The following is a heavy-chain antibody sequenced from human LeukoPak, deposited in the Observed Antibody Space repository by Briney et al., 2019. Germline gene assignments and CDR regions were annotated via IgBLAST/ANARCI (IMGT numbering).Heavy chain of an antibody. D-gene: IGHD1-26*01. Sequence: GGSLRLSCAASGFTFNNYWMTWVRQGPGKGLEWVATIKEDGSEKYYVDSVKGRFTISRDNAKNSLYLQMNSLRVEDTALYYCARDKDSGSSYGSSFQFWGQGTMVTVSS. V-gene: IGHV3-7*01. CDR2: IKEDGSEK. CDR3: ARDKDSGSSYGSSFQF. CDR1: GFTFNNYW. J-gene: IGHJ3*01.